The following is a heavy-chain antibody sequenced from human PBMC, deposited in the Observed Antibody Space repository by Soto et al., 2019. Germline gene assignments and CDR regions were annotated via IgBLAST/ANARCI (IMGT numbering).Heavy chain of an antibody. Sequence: QVQLVESGGGVVQPGRSLRLSCAASGFTFSSYGMHWVRQAPGKGLEWVGVISYDGSNKYYADSVKGRFTISRDNSKNTLYLQMNSLRAEDTAVYYCAKSEDYSLDYWGQGTLVTVSS. V-gene: IGHV3-30*18. CDR3: AKSEDYSLDY. D-gene: IGHD4-4*01. CDR2: ISYDGSNK. J-gene: IGHJ4*02. CDR1: GFTFSSYG.